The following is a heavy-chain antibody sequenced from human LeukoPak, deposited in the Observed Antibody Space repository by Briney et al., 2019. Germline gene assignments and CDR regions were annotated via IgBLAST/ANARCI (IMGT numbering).Heavy chain of an antibody. V-gene: IGHV3-23*01. D-gene: IGHD3-22*01. CDR1: GFNFGAYT. J-gene: IGHJ3*02. CDR2: ISGSGGST. CDR3: AKGSLRYYDSSGYYYTADAFDI. Sequence: GGSLRLSCAGYGFNFGAYTMNWVRQAPGKGLERVSGISGSGGSTYYADSVKGRFTISRDNSKNTLYLQMNSLRAEDTAVYYCAKGSLRYYDSSGYYYTADAFDIWGQGTMVTVSS.